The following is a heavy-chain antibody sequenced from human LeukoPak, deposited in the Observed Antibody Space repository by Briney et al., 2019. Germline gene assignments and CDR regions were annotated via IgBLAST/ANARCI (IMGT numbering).Heavy chain of an antibody. D-gene: IGHD2-2*01. CDR3: ARPIYCTTTSCSYGLDH. CDR2: MSYDGSNK. CDR1: GFTFSSYA. V-gene: IGHV3-30-3*01. Sequence: GGSLRLSYAVSGFTFSSYAMHWVRQAPGKGLEWVAVMSYDGSNKYYADSVKGRFTVSRDNSKNTLYLQMNSLRDEDTAVYYCARPIYCTTTSCSYGLDHWGQGTLVTVSS. J-gene: IGHJ4*02.